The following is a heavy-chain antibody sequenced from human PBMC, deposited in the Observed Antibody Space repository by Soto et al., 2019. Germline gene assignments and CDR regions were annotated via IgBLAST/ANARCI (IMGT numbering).Heavy chain of an antibody. Sequence: ASVKVSCKTSGYMFTHFGITWVRQAPGQGLEWMGWINAYNGHTKYAQKFQGRVTMTTDTATSTAYLELRSLRSDDTAVYYCARGVRYCSVNNCYGFAADYYYMDVCGEGTTVTVSS. CDR2: INAYNGHT. J-gene: IGHJ6*03. D-gene: IGHD2-15*01. CDR1: GYMFTHFG. V-gene: IGHV1-18*01. CDR3: ARGVRYCSVNNCYGFAADYYYMDV.